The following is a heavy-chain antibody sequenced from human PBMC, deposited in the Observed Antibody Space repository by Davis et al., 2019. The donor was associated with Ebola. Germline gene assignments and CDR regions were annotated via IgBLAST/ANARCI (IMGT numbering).Heavy chain of an antibody. CDR2: IYDQST. D-gene: IGHD6-19*01. J-gene: IGHJ4*02. Sequence: GESLKISCATSGFPLSNYAMSWVRQAPGKGLEWVSVIYDQSTAYADSVRGRFIISRDKSNNTLYLEMNSLRVDDTAVYYCATTQWLREFDNWGQGTLVTVSS. CDR3: ATTQWLREFDN. V-gene: IGHV3-23*03. CDR1: GFPLSNYA.